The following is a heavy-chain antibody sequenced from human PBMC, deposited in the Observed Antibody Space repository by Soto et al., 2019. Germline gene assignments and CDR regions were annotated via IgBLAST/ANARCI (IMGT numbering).Heavy chain of an antibody. D-gene: IGHD6-13*01. Sequence: QVQLVESGGGVVQPGRSLRLSCAASGFTFSSYGMHWFRQAPGKGLEWVAVISYDGSNKYYADSVKGRFTISRDNSKNTLYLQRNGLRAEDTAVYYCAKDRWQQLVIAYFQHWGQGTLVTVSS. V-gene: IGHV3-30*18. CDR1: GFTFSSYG. CDR2: ISYDGSNK. J-gene: IGHJ1*01. CDR3: AKDRWQQLVIAYFQH.